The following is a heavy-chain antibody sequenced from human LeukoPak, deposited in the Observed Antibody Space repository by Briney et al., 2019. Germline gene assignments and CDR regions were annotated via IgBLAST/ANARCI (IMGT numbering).Heavy chain of an antibody. CDR2: IYDSGSA. CDR3: ARVSYSSSWYAGHFDY. D-gene: IGHD6-13*01. CDR1: GVSINSHY. Sequence: SETLSLTCTVSGVSINSHYWSWIRQPPGKGLEWIGFIYDSGSANYKSSLESRVTMTVDTSKNQFSLKLNSVTAADTAVYYCARVSYSSSWYAGHFDYWGQGTLVTVSS. V-gene: IGHV4-59*11. J-gene: IGHJ4*02.